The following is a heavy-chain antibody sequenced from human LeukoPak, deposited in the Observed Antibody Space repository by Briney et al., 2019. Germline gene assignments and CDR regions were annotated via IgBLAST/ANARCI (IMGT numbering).Heavy chain of an antibody. D-gene: IGHD5-18*01. V-gene: IGHV4-4*02. J-gene: IGHJ4*02. CDR2: INHSGST. CDR3: ARGGYSYGYARGGVVDY. CDR1: GGSISSSNW. Sequence: SETLSLTCAVSGGSISSSNWWSWVRQPPGKGLEWIGEINHSGSTNYNPSLKSRVTISVDTSKNQFSLKLSSVTAADTAVYYCARGGYSYGYARGGVVDYWGQGTLVTVSS.